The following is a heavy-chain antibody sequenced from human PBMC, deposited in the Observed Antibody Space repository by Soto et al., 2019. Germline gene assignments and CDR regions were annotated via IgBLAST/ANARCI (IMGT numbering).Heavy chain of an antibody. CDR1: GFTFSDYY. CDR2: ISSGGSVI. D-gene: IGHD4-4*01. V-gene: IGHV3-11*01. Sequence: QVQLVESGGGLVKPGGSLRLSCVASGFTFSDYYMSWFRRAPGKGLEWVSYISSGGSVIYSADSMKGRFTISRDNAKNSLYLQVNSLTAEDTAVYYCAREPRDDYMISGGFDYWGQGTLVTVSS. J-gene: IGHJ4*02. CDR3: AREPRDDYMISGGFDY.